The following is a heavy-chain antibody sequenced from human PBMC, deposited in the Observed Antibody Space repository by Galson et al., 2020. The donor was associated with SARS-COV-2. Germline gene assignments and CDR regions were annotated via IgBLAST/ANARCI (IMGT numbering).Heavy chain of an antibody. Sequence: GESLKISCKGSGYSFTSYWIGWVRQMPGKGLEWMGIIYPGDSDTRYSQYFQGQVTISADNSISTAYLQWSSLKASDTAMYYCARLLTCGGDCFPLDYWGQGNLVTVSS. CDR2: IYPGDSDT. CDR3: ARLLTCGGDCFPLDY. V-gene: IGHV5-51*01. D-gene: IGHD2-21*02. J-gene: IGHJ4*02. CDR1: GYSFTSYW.